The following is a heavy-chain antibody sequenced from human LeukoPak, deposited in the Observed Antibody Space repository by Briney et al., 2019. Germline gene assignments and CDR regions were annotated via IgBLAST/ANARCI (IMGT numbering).Heavy chain of an antibody. CDR3: ATRVTADSYEAFDI. J-gene: IGHJ3*02. V-gene: IGHV3-21*06. D-gene: IGHD6-13*01. CDR2: ICDTSNHR. Sequence: ARSLRPSCAAAGLILRRFSMTWVRQPPGKGLEWVAAICDTSNHRYDADSVKGRFSISRDNDKNSLLLEMNSLRAEDAALYYCATRVTADSYEAFDIWGQGTMLTVSS. CDR1: GLILRRFS.